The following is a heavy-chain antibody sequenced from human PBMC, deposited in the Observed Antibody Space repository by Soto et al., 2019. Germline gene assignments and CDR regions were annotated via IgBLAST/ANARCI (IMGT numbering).Heavy chain of an antibody. CDR2: IIPIFGTA. J-gene: IGHJ4*02. CDR3: ARRWLQLYYFDY. CDR1: GGTFSSYA. V-gene: IGHV1-69*13. D-gene: IGHD5-12*01. Sequence: SVKVSCKASGGTFSSYAISWVRQAPGQGLEWMGGIIPIFGTANYAQKFQGRVTITADESTSTAYMELSSLRSEDTAVYYCARRWLQLYYFDYWGQGTLVTVSS.